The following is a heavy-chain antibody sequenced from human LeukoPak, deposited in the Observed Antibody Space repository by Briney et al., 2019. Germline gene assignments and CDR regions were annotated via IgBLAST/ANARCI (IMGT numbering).Heavy chain of an antibody. CDR3: ARHAWFDP. CDR1: GGSINNYF. Sequence: SETLSLTCSVSGGSINNYFWSWIRQPPGKGLAWIGYIFNRGSTTYNPSLKSRVTISVDTSKNQFSLKLTSVTAADTALYYCARHAWFDPWGQGTLVTVSS. V-gene: IGHV4-59*01. J-gene: IGHJ5*02. CDR2: IFNRGST.